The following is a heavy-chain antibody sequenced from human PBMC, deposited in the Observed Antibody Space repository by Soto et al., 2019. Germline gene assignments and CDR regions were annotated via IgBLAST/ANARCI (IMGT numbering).Heavy chain of an antibody. J-gene: IGHJ4*02. CDR1: GGSIGSYY. V-gene: IGHV4-59*08. CDR2: IYYSGST. CDR3: ARNRYGGLFDY. D-gene: IGHD4-17*01. Sequence: SDTLSLTCTVSGGSIGSYYWSWIRQPPGKGLEWIGYIYYSGSTNYNPSLKSRVTISVDTSKNQFSLKLSSVTAADTAVYYCARNRYGGLFDYWGQGTLVTVSS.